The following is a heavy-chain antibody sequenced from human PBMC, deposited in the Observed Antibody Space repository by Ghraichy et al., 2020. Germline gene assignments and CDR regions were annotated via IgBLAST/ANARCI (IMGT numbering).Heavy chain of an antibody. Sequence: GGSLRLSCAASGFTFSSYGMHWVRQAPGKGLEWVAVIWYDGSNKYYADSVKGRFTISRDNSKNTLYLQMNSLRAEDTAVYYCARDGEMYSSGWYLDYWGQGTLVTVSS. CDR1: GFTFSSYG. CDR2: IWYDGSNK. CDR3: ARDGEMYSSGWYLDY. V-gene: IGHV3-33*01. J-gene: IGHJ4*02. D-gene: IGHD6-13*01.